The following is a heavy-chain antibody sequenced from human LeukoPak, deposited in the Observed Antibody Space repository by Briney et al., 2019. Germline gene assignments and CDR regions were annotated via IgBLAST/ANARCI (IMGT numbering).Heavy chain of an antibody. CDR3: ARLVGVATSNNWFDP. D-gene: IGHD5-12*01. CDR2: IYYSGST. J-gene: IGHJ5*02. Sequence: PSETLSLTCTVSGGSISSYYWSWIRQPPGKGLEWIGYIYYSGSTNYNPSLKSRVTISVDTSKNQSSLKLSSVTAADTAVYYCARLVGVATSNNWFDPWGQGTLVAVSS. CDR1: GGSISSYY. V-gene: IGHV4-59*08.